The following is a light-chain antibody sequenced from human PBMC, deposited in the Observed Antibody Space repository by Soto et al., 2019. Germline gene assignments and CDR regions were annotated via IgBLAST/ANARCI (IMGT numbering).Light chain of an antibody. CDR2: DAS. CDR1: QSVTIY. CDR3: QQRSNWPRNT. Sequence: EIVLTQSPATLSLSPGERATLSCRASQSVTIYLAWYQQKPGQAPRLLIYDASNRATGIPARFSGSGSGTDFTLTISSLEPEDFAVYYCQQRSNWPRNTFGQGTKLEIK. V-gene: IGKV3-11*01. J-gene: IGKJ2*01.